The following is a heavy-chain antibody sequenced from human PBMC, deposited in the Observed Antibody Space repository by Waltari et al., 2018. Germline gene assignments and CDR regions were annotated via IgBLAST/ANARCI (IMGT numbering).Heavy chain of an antibody. CDR3: ARETLTKGADDY. D-gene: IGHD3-16*01. V-gene: IGHV4-39*07. Sequence: QLQLQESGPGLVKPSETLSLTCTVPGGSISSSSYYWGWIRQPPGKGLEWIGSIYYSGSTYYNPSLKSRVTISVDTSKNQFSLKLSSVTAADTAVYYCARETLTKGADDYWGQGTLVTVSS. CDR2: IYYSGST. CDR1: GGSISSSSYY. J-gene: IGHJ4*02.